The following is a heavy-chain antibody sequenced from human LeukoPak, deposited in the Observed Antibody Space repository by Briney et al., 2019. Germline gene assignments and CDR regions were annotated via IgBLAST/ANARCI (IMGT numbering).Heavy chain of an antibody. V-gene: IGHV4-39*01. CDR1: GGSISSSSYY. J-gene: IGHJ4*02. Sequence: RSSETLSLTCTVSGGSISSSSYYWGWIRQPPGKGLEWLGSIYYSGSTYYNPSPKSRVTISVDTSKNQFSLKLSSVTAADTAVYYCAGPIAPPNNWGQGTLVTVSS. CDR3: AGPIAPPNN. D-gene: IGHD6-13*01. CDR2: IYYSGST.